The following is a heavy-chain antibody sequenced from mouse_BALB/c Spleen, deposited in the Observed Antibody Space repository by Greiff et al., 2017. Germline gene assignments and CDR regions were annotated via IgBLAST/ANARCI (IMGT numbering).Heavy chain of an antibody. CDR3: ARYYGSSNWYFDV. CDR1: GDSITSGY. J-gene: IGHJ1*01. V-gene: IGHV3-8*02. CDR2: ISYSGST. Sequence: VQLKQSGPSLVKPSQTLSLTCSVTGDSITSGYWNWIRKFPGNKLEYMGYISYSGSTYYNPSLKSRISITRDTSKNQYYLQLNSVTTEDTATYYCARYYGSSNWYFDVWGAGTTVTVSS. D-gene: IGHD1-1*01.